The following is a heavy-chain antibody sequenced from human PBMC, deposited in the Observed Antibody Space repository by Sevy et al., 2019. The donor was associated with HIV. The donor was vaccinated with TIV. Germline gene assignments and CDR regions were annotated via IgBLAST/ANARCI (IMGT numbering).Heavy chain of an antibody. V-gene: IGHV3-66*01. D-gene: IGHD4-17*01. CDR1: GFTVSSNY. Sequence: GGSLRLSCAASGFTVSSNYMSWVRQAPGKGLEWVSVIYSGGSTYYADSVKGRFTISRDNSKNTLYLQMNSLRAEDTAVYYCARDRASFTPESDYGDYDDAFDIWGQGTMVTVSS. CDR3: ARDRASFTPESDYGDYDDAFDI. CDR2: IYSGGST. J-gene: IGHJ3*02.